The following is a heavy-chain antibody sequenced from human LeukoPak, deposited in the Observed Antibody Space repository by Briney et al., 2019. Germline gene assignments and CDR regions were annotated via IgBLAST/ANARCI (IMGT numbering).Heavy chain of an antibody. D-gene: IGHD1-14*01. CDR2: IYPSVST. V-gene: IGHV4-4*09. CDR3: ARHSRNSPFDP. CDR1: GGTISSDY. Sequence: SGTLSLTCTVSGGTISSDYWSWIRQPPGKGLEWIGYIYPSVSTNYNPSLKSRVTISVDTSKNQFSLKLSSVTAADTAVYYCARHSRNSPFDPWGQGTLVTVSS. J-gene: IGHJ5*02.